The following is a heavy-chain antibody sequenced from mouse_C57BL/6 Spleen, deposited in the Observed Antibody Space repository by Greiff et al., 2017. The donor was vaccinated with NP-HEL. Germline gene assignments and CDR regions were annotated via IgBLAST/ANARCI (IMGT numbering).Heavy chain of an antibody. CDR2: IDPSDSYT. J-gene: IGHJ2*01. CDR1: GYTFTSYW. CDR3: ARGTTGSRGDY. D-gene: IGHD1-1*01. V-gene: IGHV1-59*01. Sequence: QVQLQQPGAELVRPGTSVTLSCKASGYTFTSYWMHWVKQRPGQGLEWIGVIDPSDSYTNYNQKFKGKATLTVDTSSSTAYMQLSSLTSEDSAVYYCARGTTGSRGDYWGQGTTLTVSS.